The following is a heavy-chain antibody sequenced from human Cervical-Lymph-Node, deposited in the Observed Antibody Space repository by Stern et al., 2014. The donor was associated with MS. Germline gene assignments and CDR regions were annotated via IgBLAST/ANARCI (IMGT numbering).Heavy chain of an antibody. V-gene: IGHV1-46*01. CDR1: GYTFSTDY. J-gene: IGHJ3*01. Sequence: VQLEESGAEVKKPGDSVKVTCKASGYTFSTDYMHWVRQAHGQGLELMGMIYPSGGSTSYAPKFQGRVTMTRDTSTSTIYMELSSLRSEDTAIYYCARDRFAFDFWGQGTMVTVSS. CDR3: ARDRFAFDF. CDR2: IYPSGGST.